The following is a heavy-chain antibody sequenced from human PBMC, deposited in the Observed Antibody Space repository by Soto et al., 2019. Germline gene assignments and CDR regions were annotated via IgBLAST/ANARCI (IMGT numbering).Heavy chain of an antibody. CDR3: ARDRVESGYPEYFQH. CDR1: GVTVSSNY. CDR2: IYSDGST. V-gene: IGHV3-53*01. J-gene: IGHJ1*01. D-gene: IGHD3-22*01. Sequence: GGSLRLSCAASGVTVSSNYMSWVRQAPGKGLEWVSVIYSDGSTYYADSVKGRFTISRDNSKNTLYLQMNSLRAEDTAVYYCARDRVESGYPEYFQHWGQGTLVTVSS.